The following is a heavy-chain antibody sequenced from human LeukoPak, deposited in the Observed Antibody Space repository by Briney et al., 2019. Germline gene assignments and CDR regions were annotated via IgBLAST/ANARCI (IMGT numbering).Heavy chain of an antibody. D-gene: IGHD6-13*01. J-gene: IGHJ4*02. CDR3: ARAGLGAAADV. V-gene: IGHV3-30*03. Sequence: GGSLRLSCAASGFTFSSYGMHWVRQAPGKGLEWVAVISYDGSNKYYADSVKGRFTISRDNSMNTLYLQMNNLRAEDTAIYYCARAGLGAAADVWGQGTLVTVSS. CDR1: GFTFSSYG. CDR2: ISYDGSNK.